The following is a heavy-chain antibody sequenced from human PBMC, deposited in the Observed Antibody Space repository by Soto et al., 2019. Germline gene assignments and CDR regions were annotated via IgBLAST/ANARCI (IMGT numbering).Heavy chain of an antibody. J-gene: IGHJ5*02. D-gene: IGHD3-3*01. CDR1: GCSFTSYW. V-gene: IGHV5-51*01. Sequence: GESLKISCKGSGCSFTSYWIGWVRQMPGKGLEWMGIIYPGDPDTRYSPSFQGQVTISADKSISTAYLQWSSLKASDTAMYYCVRRATYYDFWSGYRNWFDPWGQGTLVTVSS. CDR2: IYPGDPDT. CDR3: VRRATYYDFWSGYRNWFDP.